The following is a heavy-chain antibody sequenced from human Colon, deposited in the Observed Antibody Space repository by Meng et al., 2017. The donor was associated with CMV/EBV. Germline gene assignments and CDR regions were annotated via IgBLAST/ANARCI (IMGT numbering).Heavy chain of an antibody. V-gene: IGHV3-13*01. J-gene: IGHJ4*02. CDR3: ARLLIYDFWSGFDY. CDR1: GFTFSTYD. D-gene: IGHD3-3*01. Sequence: GGSLRLSCTASGFTFSTYDFHWVRQPTGKGLEWVSSIGTVGDTYSIGSVKGRFIISREDAKNSVYLQMNGLRDGDTGLYYCARLLIYDFWSGFDYWGQGTLVTVSS. CDR2: IGTVGDT.